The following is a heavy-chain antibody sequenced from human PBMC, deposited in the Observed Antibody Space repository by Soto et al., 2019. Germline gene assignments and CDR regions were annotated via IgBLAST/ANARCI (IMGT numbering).Heavy chain of an antibody. V-gene: IGHV3-66*01. CDR1: GFLVSSNY. CDR2: IYSGSNT. CDR3: ARGYRVEGTYGAGAFFDY. J-gene: IGHJ4*02. D-gene: IGHD1-7*01. Sequence: EVQLVESGGDLVQPGRSLRLSCAASGFLVSSNYMSWVRQAPGKGLEWVSVIYSGSNTHYADSVKGRFTISRDNSKNTLHLQMNSLRAEDTAVYYCARGYRVEGTYGAGAFFDYWGQGTLVTVSS.